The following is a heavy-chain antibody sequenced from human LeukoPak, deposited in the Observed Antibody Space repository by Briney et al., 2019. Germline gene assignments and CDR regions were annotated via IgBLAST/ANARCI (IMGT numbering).Heavy chain of an antibody. Sequence: GGSLRLSCAASGFTFSSYATHWVRQAPGKGLEWVAVISYDGSNKYYADSVKGRFTISRDNSKNTLYLQMNSLRAEDTAVYYCARPAGTYYYDSSGYTLDYWGQGTLVTVSS. CDR1: GFTFSSYA. V-gene: IGHV3-30-3*01. J-gene: IGHJ4*02. CDR2: ISYDGSNK. CDR3: ARPAGTYYYDSSGYTLDY. D-gene: IGHD3-22*01.